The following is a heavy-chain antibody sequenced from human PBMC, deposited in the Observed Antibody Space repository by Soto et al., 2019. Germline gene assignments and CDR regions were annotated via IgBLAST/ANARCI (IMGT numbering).Heavy chain of an antibody. CDR1: GYTLTSYD. V-gene: IGHV1-8*01. D-gene: IGHD6-13*01. CDR3: ASIAAADHYYYYGMDV. Sequence: SVKGSCKASGYTLTSYDINWVRQATGQGLEWMGWMNPNSGNTGYAQKFQGRVTMTRNTSISTAYMELSSLRSEDTAVYYCASIAAADHYYYYGMDVWGQGTTVTVSS. J-gene: IGHJ6*02. CDR2: MNPNSGNT.